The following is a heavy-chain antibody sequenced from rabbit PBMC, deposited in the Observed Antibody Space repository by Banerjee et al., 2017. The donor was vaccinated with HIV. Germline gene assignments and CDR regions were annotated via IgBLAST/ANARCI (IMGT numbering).Heavy chain of an antibody. V-gene: IGHV1S45*01. Sequence: EQLGESGGALVKPAGSLTLTCKASGFYFTNKYVMCWVRQAPGKGLEWIACIKTGSIGTTADASWAKGRFTISKTSSTTVTLQMTSLTAADTATYCCARDLAGVTGWNFGLWGPGTLVTVS. J-gene: IGHJ4*01. CDR2: IKTGSIGTT. D-gene: IGHD4-1*01. CDR1: GFYFTNKYV. CDR3: ARDLAGVTGWNFGL.